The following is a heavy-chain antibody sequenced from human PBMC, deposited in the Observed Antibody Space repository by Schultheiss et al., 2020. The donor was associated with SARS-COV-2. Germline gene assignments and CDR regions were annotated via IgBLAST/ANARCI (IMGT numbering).Heavy chain of an antibody. CDR2: IYYSGST. Sequence: SQTLSLTCTVSGGSISSYYWSWIRQHPGKGLEWIGYIYYSGSTYYNPSLKSRVTISVDTSKNQFSLKLSSVTAADTAVYYCAFLVGATFHPLAFDIWGQGTMVTVSS. CDR1: GGSISSYY. D-gene: IGHD1-26*01. CDR3: AFLVGATFHPLAFDI. V-gene: IGHV4-59*01. J-gene: IGHJ3*02.